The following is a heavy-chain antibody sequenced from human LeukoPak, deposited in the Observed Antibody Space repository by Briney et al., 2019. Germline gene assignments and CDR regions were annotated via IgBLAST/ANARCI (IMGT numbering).Heavy chain of an antibody. CDR3: ARRQQFSVSYGDIDY. D-gene: IGHD1-26*01. V-gene: IGHV3-23*01. Sequence: GGSLRLSCAASGFTFSSNDMTWVRQTPRKGLEWVSTISFSGANTFYADSVKGRFTISRDNSNSTLYLQMNSLRDEDTALYYCARRQQFSVSYGDIDYWGQGALVTVSS. CDR1: GFTFSSND. J-gene: IGHJ4*02. CDR2: ISFSGANT.